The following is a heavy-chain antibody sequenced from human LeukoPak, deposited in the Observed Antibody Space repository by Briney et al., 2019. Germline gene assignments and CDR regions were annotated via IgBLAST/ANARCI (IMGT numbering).Heavy chain of an antibody. Sequence: GGSLRLSCAASGFTFNGSAMHWVRQASGKGLEWVGRIRSKANSYATAYAASVKGRFTISRDDSKNTAYLQMNSLKTEDTAVYYCTSRGTVIAAAGTQTSNYWGQGTLVTVSS. CDR3: TSRGTVIAAAGTQTSNY. CDR2: IRSKANSYAT. CDR1: GFTFNGSA. V-gene: IGHV3-73*01. D-gene: IGHD6-13*01. J-gene: IGHJ4*02.